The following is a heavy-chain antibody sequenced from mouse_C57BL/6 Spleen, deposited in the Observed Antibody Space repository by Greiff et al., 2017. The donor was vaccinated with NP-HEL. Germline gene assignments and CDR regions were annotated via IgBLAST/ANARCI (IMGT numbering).Heavy chain of an antibody. J-gene: IGHJ4*01. CDR1: GYTFTSYG. V-gene: IGHV1-58*01. D-gene: IGHD2-1*01. CDR3: AREGGNYMSRGDAMDY. CDR2: IYPGNGCT. Sequence: EVQLQQSGAELVKPGASVKMSCKSSGYTFTSYGINWVKQRPGQGLEWIGSIYPGNGCTYYNEKFKGKATLTLDKSSSTAYMQLSSLTSEDSAVYFCAREGGNYMSRGDAMDYWGQGTSVTVSS.